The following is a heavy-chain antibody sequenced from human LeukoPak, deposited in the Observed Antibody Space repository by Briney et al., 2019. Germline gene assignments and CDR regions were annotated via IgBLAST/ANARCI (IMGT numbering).Heavy chain of an antibody. J-gene: IGHJ4*02. Sequence: QTGGSLRLSCAASGFTFDDYGMHWVRQTPGKGLEWVSGISWNSGKTGYADSVTGRFTISRDSAKNSLYLQMNSLRTEDTALYYCAKAYCGTDCPPDYWGQGTLVTVSS. CDR3: AKAYCGTDCPPDY. CDR2: ISWNSGKT. V-gene: IGHV3-9*01. D-gene: IGHD2-21*01. CDR1: GFTFDDYG.